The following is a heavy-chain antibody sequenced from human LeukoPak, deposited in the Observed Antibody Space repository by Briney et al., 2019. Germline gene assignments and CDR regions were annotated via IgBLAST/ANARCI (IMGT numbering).Heavy chain of an antibody. J-gene: IGHJ4*02. Sequence: GGSLRLSCAASEFSVGSNYMTWVRQAPGKGLEWVSLIYSGGSTYYADSVKGRFTISRDNAKNSLYLQMNSLRAEDTAVYYCARDDDSSGYSTFDYWGQGTLVTVSS. V-gene: IGHV3-66*01. D-gene: IGHD3-22*01. CDR2: IYSGGST. CDR1: EFSVGSNY. CDR3: ARDDDSSGYSTFDY.